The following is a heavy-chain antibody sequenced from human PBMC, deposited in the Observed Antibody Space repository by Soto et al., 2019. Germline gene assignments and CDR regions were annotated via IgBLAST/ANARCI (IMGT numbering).Heavy chain of an antibody. CDR2: IYYSGSS. Sequence: QVQLQESGPGLVKPSETLSLTCTVSGGSISSYYWSLIRQPPRNGLERIGYIYYSGSSNYNPSLKSRVTVPVNTAKNQFSLKLPSVTAADTAVYYCARGSSGWWYSAYRGQGTLVTVSS. CDR1: GGSISSYY. V-gene: IGHV4-59*01. J-gene: IGHJ4*02. CDR3: ARGSSGWWYSAY. D-gene: IGHD6-19*01.